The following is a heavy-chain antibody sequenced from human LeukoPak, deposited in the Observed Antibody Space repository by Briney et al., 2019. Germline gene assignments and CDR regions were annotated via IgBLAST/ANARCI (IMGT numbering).Heavy chain of an antibody. Sequence: ASVKVSCKASGYTFTGYYMHWVRQAPGQRLEWMGWINPNSGDTKYSQKFQGRVTMTRDTSIRTAYMELTRLRSDDTAVYYCATQRGSYRWGSDFDYWGEGTLVTVSS. CDR3: ATQRGSYRWGSDFDY. V-gene: IGHV1-2*02. CDR1: GYTFTGYY. D-gene: IGHD3-16*01. CDR2: INPNSGDT. J-gene: IGHJ4*02.